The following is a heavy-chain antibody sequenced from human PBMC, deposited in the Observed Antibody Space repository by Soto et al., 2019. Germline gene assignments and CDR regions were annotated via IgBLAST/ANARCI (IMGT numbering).Heavy chain of an antibody. CDR3: ARAGILGYCSSTSCYMDV. V-gene: IGHV3-30-3*01. Sequence: QVQLVESGGCVVQPGRSLRLSCAASGFTFSSYAMHWVRQAPGKGLEWVAVISYDGSNNYYAASVKGRFTISRDNSKNTLYLQMNSLRAEDTAVYYCARAGILGYCSSTSCYMDVWGQGTTVTVSS. D-gene: IGHD2-2*01. J-gene: IGHJ6*02. CDR2: ISYDGSNN. CDR1: GFTFSSYA.